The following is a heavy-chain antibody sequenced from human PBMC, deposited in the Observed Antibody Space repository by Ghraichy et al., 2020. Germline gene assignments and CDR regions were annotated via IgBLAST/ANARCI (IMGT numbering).Heavy chain of an antibody. V-gene: IGHV1-2*02. J-gene: IGHJ6*02. CDR3: ARDRDTAIRPVHYYYGMDV. Sequence: ASVKVSCKASGYTFTGYYMHWVLQAPGQGLEWMGWINPNSGGTNYAQKFQGRVTMTRDTSISTAYMELSRLRSDDTAVYYCARDRDTAIRPVHYYYGMDVWGQGTTVTVSS. CDR1: GYTFTGYY. CDR2: INPNSGGT. D-gene: IGHD5-18*01.